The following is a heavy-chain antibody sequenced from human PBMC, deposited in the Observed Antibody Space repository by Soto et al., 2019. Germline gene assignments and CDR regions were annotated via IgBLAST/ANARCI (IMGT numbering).Heavy chain of an antibody. J-gene: IGHJ4*02. CDR2: IYYSGST. CDR1: GGSISSYY. V-gene: IGHV4-59*01. CDR3: AIAWGIYFDY. D-gene: IGHD3-16*01. Sequence: QVQLQESGPGLVKPSETLSLTCTVSGGSISSYYWSWIRQPPGKGLECIGYIYYSGSTNYNPYLNSRVTTSVDTSKNPFSLRLTSVTAADTAVYYCAIAWGIYFDYWGQGTLVTVSS.